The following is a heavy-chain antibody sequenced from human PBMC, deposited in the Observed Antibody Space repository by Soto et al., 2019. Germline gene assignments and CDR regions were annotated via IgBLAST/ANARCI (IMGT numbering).Heavy chain of an antibody. J-gene: IGHJ4*01. CDR2: ISYDGNNK. V-gene: IGHV3-30-3*01. CDR3: ARDGPHIKIFGYGDY. CDR1: GFTFGAYV. Sequence: GGSLRLSCAASGFTFGAYVMHWVRQAPDKGLEWVAHISYDGNNKYYADSVKGRFTISRDNFKNTLYLQMSSLRMDDTVVYYCARDGPHIKIFGYGDYWGQEIWSPSPQ. D-gene: IGHD3-3*01.